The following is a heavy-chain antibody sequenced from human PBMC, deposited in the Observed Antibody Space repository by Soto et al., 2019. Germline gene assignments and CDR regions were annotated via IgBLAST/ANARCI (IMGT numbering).Heavy chain of an antibody. J-gene: IGHJ6*02. CDR1: GGTFTSYA. D-gene: IGHD2-2*01. V-gene: IGHV1-69*13. Sequence: SVKVSCKASGGTFTSYAISWVRQAPGQGLAWMGGLSPLFRTANCAQKFQGRVTITADESTSTAYMELSSLRSDDTAVYYCARGVVTAPPYNYYYGMDVWGQGTTVTVSS. CDR2: LSPLFRTA. CDR3: ARGVVTAPPYNYYYGMDV.